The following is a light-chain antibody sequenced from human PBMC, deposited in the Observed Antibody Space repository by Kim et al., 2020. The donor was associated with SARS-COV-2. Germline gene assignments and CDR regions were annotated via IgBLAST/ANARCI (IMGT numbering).Light chain of an antibody. CDR3: QQYGSSPRT. CDR2: GAS. V-gene: IGKV3-20*01. J-gene: IGKJ2*01. CDR1: ESVGSN. Sequence: SLCPGERATRSCRASESVGSNLAWYQQKPGQAPRLLIFGASSRATGIPDRFSGSGSGTDFTLTISRLEPEDFAVYSCQQYGSSPRTFGQGTKLEI.